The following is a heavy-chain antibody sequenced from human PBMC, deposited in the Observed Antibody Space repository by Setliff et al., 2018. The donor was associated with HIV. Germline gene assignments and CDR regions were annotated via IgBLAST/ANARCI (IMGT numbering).Heavy chain of an antibody. V-gene: IGHV4-39*02. J-gene: IGHJ6*03. CDR3: ARATTGYSSIWYRNGLTYYYYMDV. CDR1: GGSITNTTYY. D-gene: IGHD6-13*01. CDR2: INHSGKT. Sequence: SETLSLTCTFSGGSITNTTYYWGWIRQPPGKGLEWIGTINHSGKTYYNSSLKTRVTMSMDTSKNHFYLKLSSVTAADTAIFYCARATTGYSSIWYRNGLTYYYYMDVWGRGTKVTVSS.